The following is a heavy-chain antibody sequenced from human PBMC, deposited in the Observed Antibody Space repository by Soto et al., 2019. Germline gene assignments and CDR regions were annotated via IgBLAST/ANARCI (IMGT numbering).Heavy chain of an antibody. D-gene: IGHD2-2*01. CDR1: GFIFRSYS. V-gene: IGHV3-48*02. CDR2: ISSSSRIT. Sequence: TGGSLRLSCAASGFIFRSYSLNWVRQVPGKGLEWLSYISSSSRITYYADSVKGRFTVSRDNAKNSLYLQKNSLRDEDTAVYYCARDQDIVVAPGAYGMDVWGQGTTVTVSS. CDR3: ARDQDIVVAPGAYGMDV. J-gene: IGHJ6*02.